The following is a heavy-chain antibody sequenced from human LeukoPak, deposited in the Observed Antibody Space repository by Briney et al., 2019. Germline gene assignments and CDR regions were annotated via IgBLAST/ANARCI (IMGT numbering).Heavy chain of an antibody. CDR1: GGSLSSYY. V-gene: IGHV4-59*01. CDR2: IYYSGST. CDR3: ARGRLYYYGSGSYYWFDP. D-gene: IGHD3-10*01. J-gene: IGHJ5*02. Sequence: PSETLSLTCTVSGGSLSSYYWSWLRQPPGKGLEWIGYIYYSGSTNYNPSLKSRVTISVDTSKPQFSLKLSSVTAADTAVYYCARGRLYYYGSGSYYWFDPWGQGTLVTVSS.